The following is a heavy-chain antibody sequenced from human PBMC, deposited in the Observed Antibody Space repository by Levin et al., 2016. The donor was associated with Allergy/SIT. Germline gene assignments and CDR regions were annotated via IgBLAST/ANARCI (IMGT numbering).Heavy chain of an antibody. CDR2: IYYSGST. Sequence: SETLSLTCTVSGGSISSGGYYWSWIRQHPGKGLEWIGYIYYSGSTDYNPPLKSRVTISVDTSKNQFSLKLSSVTAADTAVYYCARRNPDIVVGPAAIWGALDIWGQGTMVTVSS. V-gene: IGHV4-31*03. J-gene: IGHJ3*02. D-gene: IGHD2-2*02. CDR3: ARRNPDIVVGPAAIWGALDI. CDR1: GGSISSGGYY.